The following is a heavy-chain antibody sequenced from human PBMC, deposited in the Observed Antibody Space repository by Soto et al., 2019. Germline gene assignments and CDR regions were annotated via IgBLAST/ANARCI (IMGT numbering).Heavy chain of an antibody. CDR2: VHYSGST. V-gene: IGHV4-59*01. D-gene: IGHD2-2*01. J-gene: IGHJ6*03. CDR1: GGSISGYY. CDR3: ARGSYCSSTSCYGYYYYYMDV. Sequence: SETLSLTCTVSGGSISGYYWSWIRQPPGKGLEWIGYVHYSGSTNYNPSLKSRVTISVDTSKNQFSLKLSSVTAADTAVYYCARGSYCSSTSCYGYYYYYMDVWGKGTTVTVSS.